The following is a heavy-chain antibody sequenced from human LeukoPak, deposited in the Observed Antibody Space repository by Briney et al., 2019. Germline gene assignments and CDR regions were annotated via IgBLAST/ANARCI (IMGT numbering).Heavy chain of an antibody. J-gene: IGHJ4*02. CDR2: ISGSGGST. D-gene: IGHD3-9*01. V-gene: IGHV3-23*01. CDR1: GFTFSSYA. Sequence: PGGSLRLSCAASGFTFSSYAMSWVRQAPGKGLEWVSAISGSGGSTYYADSVKGRFTISRDNSKNTLYLQMNSLRAEDTAVYYCANGGDNYDILTGYSDYWGQGTLVTVSS. CDR3: ANGGDNYDILTGYSDY.